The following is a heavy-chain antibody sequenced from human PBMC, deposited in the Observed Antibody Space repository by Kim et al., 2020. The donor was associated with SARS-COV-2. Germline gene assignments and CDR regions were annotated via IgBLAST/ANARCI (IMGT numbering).Heavy chain of an antibody. V-gene: IGHV5-10-1*01. D-gene: IGHD7-27*01. J-gene: IGHJ5*02. CDR2: NDPSDSYT. CDR3: ARAELGMGDWFDP. Sequence: VESLKISCKGSGYSFTSYWISWVRQMPGKGLEWMGRNDPSDSYTKYSPSFQGHVTISADKSISTAYLQWSSLKASDTAMYYCARAELGMGDWFDPWGQGTLVTVSS. CDR1: GYSFTSYW.